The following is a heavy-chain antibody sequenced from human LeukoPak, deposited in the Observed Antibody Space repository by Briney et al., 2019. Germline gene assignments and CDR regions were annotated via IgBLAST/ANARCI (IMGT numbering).Heavy chain of an antibody. CDR3: AKPLVSGGWYFDL. D-gene: IGHD1-14*01. CDR1: GFTFSSYT. J-gene: IGHJ2*01. CDR2: FSGSAGST. V-gene: IGHV3-23*01. Sequence: GGSLRLSCAASGFTFSSYTMSWVRQAPGKGLEWVSGFSGSAGSTYYGDSVKGRFTISRNNSKNTLYLQMNRLRVEDTAVYYCAKPLVSGGWYFDLWGRGTLVTVSS.